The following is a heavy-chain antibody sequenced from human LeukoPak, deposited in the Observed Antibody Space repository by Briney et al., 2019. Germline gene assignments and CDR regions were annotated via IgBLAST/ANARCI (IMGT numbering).Heavy chain of an antibody. CDR3: AREAAGITIFGVVITPNYYYHYMDV. J-gene: IGHJ6*03. D-gene: IGHD3-3*01. V-gene: IGHV3-64*01. CDR1: GFTFSSYA. CDR2: ISSNGGST. Sequence: GGSLRLSCAASGFTFSSYAMHWVRQAPGKGLEYVSAISSNGGSTYYANSVKGRFTISRDNSKNTLYLQMGSLRAEDMAVYYCAREAAGITIFGVVITPNYYYHYMDVWGKGTTVTVSS.